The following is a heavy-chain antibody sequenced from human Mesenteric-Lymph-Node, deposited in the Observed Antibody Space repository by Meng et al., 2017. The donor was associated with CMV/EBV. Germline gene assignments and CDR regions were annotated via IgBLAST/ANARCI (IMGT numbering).Heavy chain of an antibody. CDR2: IYWDDDK. Sequence: QITLKESCPTLVKPTQTLTLPCTFSVFSLSTSGVGVGWVRQPPGKALEWLALIYWDDDKRYSPSLKSRLTITKDTSKNQVVLTMTNMDPVDTATYYCAHSSGIAAAGPFYFDYWGQGTLVTVSS. D-gene: IGHD6-13*01. V-gene: IGHV2-5*02. CDR3: AHSSGIAAAGPFYFDY. CDR1: VFSLSTSGVG. J-gene: IGHJ4*02.